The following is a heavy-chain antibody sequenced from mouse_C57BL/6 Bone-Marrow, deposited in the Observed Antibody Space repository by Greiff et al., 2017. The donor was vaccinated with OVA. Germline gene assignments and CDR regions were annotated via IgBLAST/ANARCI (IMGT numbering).Heavy chain of an antibody. CDR3: ARELRFYYFDY. CDR2: ISYSGST. J-gene: IGHJ2*01. Sequence: VQLVESGPGMVKPSQSLSLTCTVTGYSITSGYDWHWIRHFPGNKLEWMGYISYSGSTNYNPSLKSRISITHDTSKNHFFLKLNSVTTEDTATYYCARELRFYYFDYWGQGTTLTVSS. D-gene: IGHD1-1*01. V-gene: IGHV3-1*01. CDR1: GYSITSGYD.